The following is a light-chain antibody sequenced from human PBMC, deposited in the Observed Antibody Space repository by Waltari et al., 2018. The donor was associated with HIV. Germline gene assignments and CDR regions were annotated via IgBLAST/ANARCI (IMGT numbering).Light chain of an antibody. Sequence: EIVLTQSPATLSLSPGERATLSCRASQSVGSYLGWDQQKPGQAPRLLIYDASNRATGIPARFSGSGSGTDFTLTINSLEPEDFAVYYCQHRSNWPPVAFGQGTRLEIK. CDR3: QHRSNWPPVA. CDR2: DAS. V-gene: IGKV3-11*01. J-gene: IGKJ5*01. CDR1: QSVGSY.